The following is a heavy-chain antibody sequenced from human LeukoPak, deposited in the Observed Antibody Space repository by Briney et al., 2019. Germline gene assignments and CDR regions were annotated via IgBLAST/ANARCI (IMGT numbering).Heavy chain of an antibody. Sequence: PGGSLRLSCAASGFIFSDYEINWVRQAPGKVLEWVSYIGSSGSLIYYADSVKGRFTVSRDNAKNSVYLQMNSLRAEDTALYYCAREMKDCGGDCLDSWGQGTLVTVSS. D-gene: IGHD2-21*02. V-gene: IGHV3-48*03. CDR2: IGSSGSLI. CDR1: GFIFSDYE. J-gene: IGHJ4*02. CDR3: AREMKDCGGDCLDS.